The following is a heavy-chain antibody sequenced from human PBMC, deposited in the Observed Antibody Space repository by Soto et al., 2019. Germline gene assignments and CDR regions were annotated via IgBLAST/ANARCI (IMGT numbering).Heavy chain of an antibody. CDR2: MHHSGRT. J-gene: IGHJ4*02. D-gene: IGHD2-15*01. CDR1: GAYMRNDYYY. V-gene: IGHV4-31*03. CDR3: ARWVEVSLDYFDS. Sequence: SETLSLTSPVSGAYMRNDYYYWSWVSQNPGKDLEWIGHMHHSGRTHYNPSLKSRVAISVDTSKNQFSLYLNSVTAADTAVYYCARWVEVSLDYFDSWGQGTPVTVSS.